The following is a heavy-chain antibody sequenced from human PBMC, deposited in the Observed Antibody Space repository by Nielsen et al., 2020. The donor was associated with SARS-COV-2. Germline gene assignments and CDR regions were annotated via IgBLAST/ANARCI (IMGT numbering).Heavy chain of an antibody. D-gene: IGHD3-3*01. CDR2: IYYNGNT. CDR3: ARHLRITIFGVVITGPFDY. J-gene: IGHJ4*02. CDR1: GGSISDDY. V-gene: IGHV4-59*01. Sequence: SETLSLTCTVSGGSISDDYWSWIRQPPGRGLEWIGYIYYNGNTNYNPSLKSRVTISVDTSKKNFSLKLSSVTAADTAVYYCARHLRITIFGVVITGPFDYWGQGTLVTVSS.